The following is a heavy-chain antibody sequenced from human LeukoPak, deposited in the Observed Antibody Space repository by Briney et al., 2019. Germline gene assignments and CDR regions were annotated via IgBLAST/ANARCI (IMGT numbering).Heavy chain of an antibody. D-gene: IGHD6-13*01. J-gene: IGHJ4*02. CDR2: ISYDGSNK. CDR1: GFTFSSYA. V-gene: IGHV3-30*04. CDR3: ARAPAAAGQYYFDY. Sequence: GGSLRLSCAASGFTFSSYAMHWVRQAPGKGLEWEAVISYDGSNKYYADSVKGRFTISRDNSKNTLYLQMNSLRAEDTAVYYCARAPAAAGQYYFDYWGQGTLVTVSS.